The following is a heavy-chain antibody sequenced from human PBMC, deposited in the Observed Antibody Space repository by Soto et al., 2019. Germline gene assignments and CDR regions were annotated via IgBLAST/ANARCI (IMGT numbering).Heavy chain of an antibody. D-gene: IGHD1-1*01. J-gene: IGHJ3*02. Sequence: GGYLRLSCAASGFTFSSYGMHWVRQAPGKGLEWVAVIWYDGSNKYFADSVNGRFTISRDNSKNTLYLQMNSLRAEETAVYYCAREGGTASGAFDIWGQWTMVTVSS. CDR1: GFTFSSYG. V-gene: IGHV3-33*01. CDR3: AREGGTASGAFDI. CDR2: IWYDGSNK.